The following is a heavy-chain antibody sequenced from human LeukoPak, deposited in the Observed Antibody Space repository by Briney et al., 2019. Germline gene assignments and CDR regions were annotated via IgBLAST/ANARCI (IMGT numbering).Heavy chain of an antibody. CDR1: GFTFSNYW. D-gene: IGHD2-8*02. V-gene: IGHV3-64*01. J-gene: IGHJ3*01. CDR3: ARGYGTDSGRRAFDV. Sequence: GGSLRLSCSASGFTFSNYWMHWVRQAPGKGLEYVSSISNNGASKYYGNSVKGRFFISRDNSKNTLWLQMGSLRAEDMAVYFCARGYGTDSGRRAFDVWGPGTMVAVSS. CDR2: ISNNGASK.